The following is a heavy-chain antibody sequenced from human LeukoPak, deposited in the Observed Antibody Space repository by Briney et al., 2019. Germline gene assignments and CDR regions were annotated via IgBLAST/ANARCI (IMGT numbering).Heavy chain of an antibody. J-gene: IGHJ3*02. CDR3: ARVGSGNFLGAFDI. Sequence: GGSLRLSCAASGFTFSRNWMIWVRQAPGKRLEWVANVNQDGSEKYYVDSVKGRFTISRDNAKNSLFLQMNSLRAEDTAVYYCARVGSGNFLGAFDIWGQGTMVTVSS. CDR2: VNQDGSEK. V-gene: IGHV3-7*03. D-gene: IGHD1-26*01. CDR1: GFTFSRNW.